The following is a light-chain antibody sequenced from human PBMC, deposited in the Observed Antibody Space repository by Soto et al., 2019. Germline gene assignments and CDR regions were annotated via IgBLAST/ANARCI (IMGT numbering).Light chain of an antibody. CDR2: DAS. CDR3: QQLIFYPSIN. V-gene: IGKV1-9*01. Sequence: DIQLTQSPSFLSASVGDRVTITCRASQSISHFLAWYQQKPGKVPKLLIYDASNLGSGVPSRFSGSGSGTEFTLTISSLQPEDFATYYCQQLIFYPSINFGQGTRLEIK. CDR1: QSISHF. J-gene: IGKJ5*01.